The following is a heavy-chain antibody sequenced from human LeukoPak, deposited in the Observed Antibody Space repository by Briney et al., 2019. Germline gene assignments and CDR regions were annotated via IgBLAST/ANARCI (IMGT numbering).Heavy chain of an antibody. V-gene: IGHV3-30*18. Sequence: PGRSLRLSCAASGFTFSSYGMHWVRQAPGKGLEWVAFISDDGSNKYYADSVKARFTISRDNSKNTLYLQTSSLRAEDTALYYCAKDLGDWYTTGWGQGTLVTVSS. J-gene: IGHJ4*02. CDR1: GFTFSSYG. CDR3: AKDLGDWYTTG. CDR2: ISDDGSNK. D-gene: IGHD3-9*01.